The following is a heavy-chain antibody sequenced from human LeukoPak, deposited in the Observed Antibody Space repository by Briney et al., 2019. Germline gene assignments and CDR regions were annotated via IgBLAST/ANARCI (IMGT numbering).Heavy chain of an antibody. D-gene: IGHD4-23*01. CDR1: GGSISSGGYY. CDR3: ARNSGTNDAFDI. J-gene: IGHJ3*02. Sequence: PQTLSLTCTVSGGSISSGGYYWSWICQDPGQGLEWIGYIYYSGSTYYNPSLKSRVTISVDTSKNQFSLKLSSVTAADTAVYYCARNSGTNDAFDIWGQGTMVTVSS. V-gene: IGHV4-31*03. CDR2: IYYSGST.